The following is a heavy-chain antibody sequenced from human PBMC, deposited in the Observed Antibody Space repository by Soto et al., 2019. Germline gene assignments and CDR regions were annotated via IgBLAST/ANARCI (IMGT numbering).Heavy chain of an antibody. Sequence: GGSLRLSCAASGFTFSSYGMHWVRQAPGKGLEWVAVIWYDGSNKYYADSVKGRFTISRDNSKNTLYLQMNSLRAEDTAVYYCAGGGLMEKFYYYYYGMDVWGQGTTVTVSS. D-gene: IGHD1-1*01. CDR3: AGGGLMEKFYYYYYGMDV. CDR2: IWYDGSNK. J-gene: IGHJ6*02. CDR1: GFTFSSYG. V-gene: IGHV3-33*01.